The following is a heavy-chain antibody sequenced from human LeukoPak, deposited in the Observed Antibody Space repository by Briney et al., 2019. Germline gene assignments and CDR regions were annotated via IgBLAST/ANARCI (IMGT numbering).Heavy chain of an antibody. V-gene: IGHV4-34*01. J-gene: IGHJ4*02. Sequence: PSETLSLTCAVYGGSFSGYYWSWIRQPPGKGLEWIGEGNHSGNTKYNPSLKSRVTISVDTSKNQFSLKLSSVTAADTAVYYCARATVDSSGYYYVFYFDYWGQGTLVTVSS. D-gene: IGHD3-22*01. CDR3: ARATVDSSGYYYVFYFDY. CDR2: GNHSGNT. CDR1: GGSFSGYY.